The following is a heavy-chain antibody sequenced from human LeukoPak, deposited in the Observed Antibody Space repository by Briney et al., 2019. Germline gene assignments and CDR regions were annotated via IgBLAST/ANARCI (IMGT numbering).Heavy chain of an antibody. J-gene: IGHJ4*02. CDR2: ISNSGYNR. CDR3: VRTRGSSAQEED. CDR1: GFTFSDYY. Sequence: PGGSLRLSCAASGFTFSDYYMTWIRQAPGKGLEWLSYISNSGYNRYYADSVKGRFTISRDNAKHSLYLQMTSLRVEDTAIYYCVRTRGSSAQEEDWGQGILVSVSS. D-gene: IGHD6-6*01. V-gene: IGHV3-11*01.